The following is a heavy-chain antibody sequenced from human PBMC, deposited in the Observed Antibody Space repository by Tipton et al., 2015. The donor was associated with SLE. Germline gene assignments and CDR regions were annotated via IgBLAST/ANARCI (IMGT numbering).Heavy chain of an antibody. CDR1: GYTFTSYG. Sequence: QLVQSGAGVKKPGASVRVSCKASGYTFTSYGISWVRQAPGQGLEYMGWISTYNGDTNYAQNFQGRLTMTTDTPTSTAYMELRSLRSDDTAVYYCARAQDSDYWGQGTLVTVSP. CDR2: ISTYNGDT. J-gene: IGHJ4*02. CDR3: ARAQDSDY. V-gene: IGHV1-18*01.